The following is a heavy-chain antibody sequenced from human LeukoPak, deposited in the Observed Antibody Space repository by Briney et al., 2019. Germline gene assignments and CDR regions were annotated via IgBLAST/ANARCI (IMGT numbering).Heavy chain of an antibody. V-gene: IGHV1-8*01. Sequence: GSVKVSCKTSGYTFTSYDINWVRQATGQGLEWMGWMNPNSGNTGYAQKFQGRVTMTRNTSISTAYMELSSLRSEDTAVYYCARGWPPAAIPHYYYYYMDVWGKGTTVTISS. D-gene: IGHD2-2*01. CDR2: MNPNSGNT. J-gene: IGHJ6*03. CDR3: ARGWPPAAIPHYYYYYMDV. CDR1: GYTFTSYD.